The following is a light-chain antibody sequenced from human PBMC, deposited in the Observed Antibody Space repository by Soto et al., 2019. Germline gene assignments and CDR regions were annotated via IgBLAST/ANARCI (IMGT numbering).Light chain of an antibody. Sequence: QSALTQPASVSGSPRQSITISCTGTSSDVGGYNYVSWYQQHPGKAPKLMIYEVTNRPSGVSNRFSGSKSGNTASLTISGLQAEDEADYYCSSYISSSSVVFGGGTKLTVL. CDR3: SSYISSSSVV. J-gene: IGLJ2*01. CDR1: SSDVGGYNY. V-gene: IGLV2-14*01. CDR2: EVT.